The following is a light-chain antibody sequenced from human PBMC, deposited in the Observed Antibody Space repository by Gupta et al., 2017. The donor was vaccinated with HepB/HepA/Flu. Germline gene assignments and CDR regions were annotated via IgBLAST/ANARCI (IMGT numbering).Light chain of an antibody. Sequence: QSALTQPASVSGSPGQSITISCTGTSSDVGVYNYVSWYQQHPGKAPKLMLYDVSNRPSGVSNRFSGSKSGNTAALTISGLQAEDEADYYCSSYTSSSTLVVFGGGTKLTVL. CDR2: DVS. CDR1: SSDVGVYNY. V-gene: IGLV2-14*01. J-gene: IGLJ2*01. CDR3: SSYTSSSTLVV.